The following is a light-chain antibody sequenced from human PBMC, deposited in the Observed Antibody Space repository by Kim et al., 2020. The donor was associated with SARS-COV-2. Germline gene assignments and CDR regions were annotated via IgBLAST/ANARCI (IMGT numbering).Light chain of an antibody. CDR1: SIGSKS. J-gene: IGLJ2*01. CDR3: QVWDNSDDHRVV. V-gene: IGLV3-21*04. Sequence: PGKTARITCGGTSIGSKSVHWYQQKPGQAPVLVISYDSVRPSGIPERFSGSNSGNTATVTISRVEAGDEADYYCQVWDNSDDHRVVFGGGTQLTVL. CDR2: YDS.